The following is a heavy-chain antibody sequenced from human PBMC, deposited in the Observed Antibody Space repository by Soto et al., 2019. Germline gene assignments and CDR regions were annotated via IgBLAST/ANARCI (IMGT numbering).Heavy chain of an antibody. CDR2: IIPIFGTA. V-gene: IGHV1-69*01. CDR3: ASGSYIGYYYYGMDV. D-gene: IGHD1-26*01. CDR1: GGTFSSYA. Sequence: VKVSSKASGGTFSSYAISWVRQAPGQGLEWMGGIIPIFGTANYAQKFQGRVTITADESTSTAYMGLSSLRSEDTAVYYCASGSYIGYYYYGMDVWGQGTTVTVSS. J-gene: IGHJ6*02.